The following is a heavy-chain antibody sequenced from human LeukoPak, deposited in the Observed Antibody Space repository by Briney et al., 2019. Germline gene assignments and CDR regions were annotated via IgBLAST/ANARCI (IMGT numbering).Heavy chain of an antibody. CDR2: ISAYNGNT. CDR1: GYTFTSYG. CDR3: ARAYCSSTSCYDARFDP. Sequence: ASVKVSCKASGYTFTSYGISWVRQAPGQGLEWMGWISAYNGNTNYAKKLQGRVTMTTDTSTSTAYMELRSLRSDDTAVYYCARAYCSSTSCYDARFDPWGQGTLVTVSS. D-gene: IGHD2-2*01. J-gene: IGHJ5*02. V-gene: IGHV1-18*01.